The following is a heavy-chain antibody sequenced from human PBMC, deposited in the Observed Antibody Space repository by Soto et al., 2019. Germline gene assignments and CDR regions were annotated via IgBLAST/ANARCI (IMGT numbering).Heavy chain of an antibody. CDR2: INHSGST. D-gene: IGHD5-12*01. V-gene: IGHV4-34*01. J-gene: IGHJ4*02. CDR3: ARGLLGVATITYFDY. Sequence: SETLSLTCAVYGGSFSGYYWSWIRQPPGKGLEWIGEINHSGSTNYNPSLKSRVTISVDTSKNQFSLKLSSVTAADTAVYYCARGLLGVATITYFDYWGQGTLVTVSS. CDR1: GGSFSGYY.